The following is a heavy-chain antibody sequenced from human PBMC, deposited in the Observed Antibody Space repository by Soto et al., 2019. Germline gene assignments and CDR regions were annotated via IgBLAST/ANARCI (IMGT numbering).Heavy chain of an antibody. J-gene: IGHJ4*02. D-gene: IGHD1-7*01. CDR2: ISYDGSNK. CDR1: GFTFSSYA. V-gene: IGHV3-30-3*01. CDR3: ARDRITGTTLMDY. Sequence: QVQLVESGGGVVQPGRSLRLSCAASGFTFSSYAMHWVRQAPGKGLEWVAVISYDGSNKYYADSVKGRFTISRDNSKNTLYLQMNSLRAEDTAVYYCARDRITGTTLMDYWGQGTQVTVSS.